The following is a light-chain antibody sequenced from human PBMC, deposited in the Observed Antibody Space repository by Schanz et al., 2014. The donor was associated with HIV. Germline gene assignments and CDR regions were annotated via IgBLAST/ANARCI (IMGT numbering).Light chain of an antibody. V-gene: IGLV2-14*03. CDR1: SSDVGGYYS. CDR3: GSYITSTTWV. J-gene: IGLJ3*02. Sequence: QSALTQPASVSGSLGQSTTISCTGISSDVGGYYSVSWYQQHPGKAPKLMIFDVSNRPSGVANRFSGSKSGNTASLTISGLQAEDEADYYCGSYITSTTWVFGGGTKLTVL. CDR2: DVS.